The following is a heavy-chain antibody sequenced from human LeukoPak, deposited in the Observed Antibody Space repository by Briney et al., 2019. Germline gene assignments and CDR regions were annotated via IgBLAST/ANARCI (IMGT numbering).Heavy chain of an antibody. Sequence: ASVKVSCKASGYTFTGYYMHWVRQAPGQGLEWMGWINPNSGGTNNAQKFQGRVTMTRDTSISTAYMELSRLRSDDTAVYYCARVGSYGTEDFDYWGQGILVTVSS. CDR2: INPNSGGT. CDR3: ARVGSYGTEDFDY. CDR1: GYTFTGYY. D-gene: IGHD5-18*01. J-gene: IGHJ4*02. V-gene: IGHV1-2*02.